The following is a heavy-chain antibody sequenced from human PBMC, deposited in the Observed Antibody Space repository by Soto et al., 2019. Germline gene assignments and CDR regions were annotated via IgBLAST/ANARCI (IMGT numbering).Heavy chain of an antibody. CDR3: AKDWDYSSGWSYFDY. CDR2: ISGNGGNT. V-gene: IGHV3-23*01. CDR1: GFTFSSFA. D-gene: IGHD6-19*01. Sequence: EVQLLESGGGLVQPGGSLRLSCVASGFTFSSFAMSWVRQAPGKGLEWVSGISGNGGNTDYAYSVRGRFTISRDNSRNTLYLQMNSLRVEDTAVYYCAKDWDYSSGWSYFDYWGQGTLVTVSS. J-gene: IGHJ4*02.